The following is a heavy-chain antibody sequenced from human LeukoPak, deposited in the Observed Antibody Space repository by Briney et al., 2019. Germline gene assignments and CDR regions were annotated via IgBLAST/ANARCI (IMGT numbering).Heavy chain of an antibody. D-gene: IGHD3-16*01. V-gene: IGHV4-59*01. Sequence: PSETLSLTCAAYGGSFSGYYWSWIRQPPGKGLEWIGYIYYSGSTNYNPSLKSRVTISVDTSKNQFSLKLSSVTAADTAVYYCARQGRGYGGTFDYWGQGTLVTVSS. J-gene: IGHJ4*02. CDR3: ARQGRGYGGTFDY. CDR2: IYYSGST. CDR1: GGSFSGYY.